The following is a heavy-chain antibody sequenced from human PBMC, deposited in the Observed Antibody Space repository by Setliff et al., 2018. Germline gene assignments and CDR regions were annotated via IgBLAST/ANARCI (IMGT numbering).Heavy chain of an antibody. V-gene: IGHV4-61*09. CDR3: ARLPNYVWGSPVDY. J-gene: IGHJ4*02. Sequence: PSETLSLTCTVSDDSISSRHYYWSWIRQPAGKGLEWLGQIYTSWSTNYNPSLKGRVTISLDTSKNQFSLSLTSVTAEDTAVYYCARLPNYVWGSPVDYWGQGTLVTVSS. D-gene: IGHD3-16*01. CDR2: IYTSWST. CDR1: DDSISSRHYY.